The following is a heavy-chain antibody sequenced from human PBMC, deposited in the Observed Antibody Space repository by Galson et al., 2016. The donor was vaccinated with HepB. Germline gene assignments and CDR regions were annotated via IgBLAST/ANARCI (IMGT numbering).Heavy chain of an antibody. Sequence: SLRLSCAASGLTFSDFDMHWVRQAPGEGLEWVAIISSHGGNKDYADSMKGRFTISRDNSKNTLYLEMDSLRIDDTAVYYCARAAFGYNNDWPPWYDYWGQGALVSVSS. D-gene: IGHD3-9*01. CDR2: ISSHGGNK. CDR3: ARAAFGYNNDWPPWYDY. CDR1: GLTFSDFD. V-gene: IGHV3-30*04. J-gene: IGHJ4*02.